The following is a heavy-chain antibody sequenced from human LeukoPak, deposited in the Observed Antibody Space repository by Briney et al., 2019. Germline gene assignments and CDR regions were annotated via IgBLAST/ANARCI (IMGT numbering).Heavy chain of an antibody. D-gene: IGHD2-15*01. CDR1: GGSISSYY. J-gene: IGHJ6*03. Sequence: SETLYLTCTVSGGSISSYYWSWIRQPPGKGLEWIGYIYYSGSTNYNPSLKSRATISVDTSKNQYSLKLSSVTAADTAVYYCATDEIGYCSGGSCYYYMDVWGKGTTVTVSS. CDR3: ATDEIGYCSGGSCYYYMDV. V-gene: IGHV4-59*01. CDR2: IYYSGST.